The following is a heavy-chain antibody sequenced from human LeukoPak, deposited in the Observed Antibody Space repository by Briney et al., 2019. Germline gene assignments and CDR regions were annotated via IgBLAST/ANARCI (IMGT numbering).Heavy chain of an antibody. CDR2: IRSKAYGGTT. CDR1: GFTFGDYA. J-gene: IGHJ6*02. Sequence: GGSLRLSCTASGFTFGDYAMSWFRQAPGKGLEWVGFIRSKAYGGTTEYAASVKGRFTISRDDSKSIAYLQMNSLKTEDTVVYYCTRDHRDPLRYFDWLLRPYYYYGMDVWGQGTTVTVSS. V-gene: IGHV3-49*03. D-gene: IGHD3-9*01. CDR3: TRDHRDPLRYFDWLLRPYYYYGMDV.